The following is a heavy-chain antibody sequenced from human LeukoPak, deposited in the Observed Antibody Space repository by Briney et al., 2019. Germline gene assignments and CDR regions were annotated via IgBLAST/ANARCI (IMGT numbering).Heavy chain of an antibody. Sequence: PSETLSLTCTVSGGSINSYYWSWIRQPPGRGLEWIGSIHYSGSTSSNPSLKSRVTISVDTSKNQFSLKLSSVTAADTAVYYCASPYYYDSSGLGAFDIWGQGTMVTVSS. D-gene: IGHD3-22*01. CDR3: ASPYYYDSSGLGAFDI. CDR2: IHYSGST. J-gene: IGHJ3*02. V-gene: IGHV4-59*01. CDR1: GGSINSYY.